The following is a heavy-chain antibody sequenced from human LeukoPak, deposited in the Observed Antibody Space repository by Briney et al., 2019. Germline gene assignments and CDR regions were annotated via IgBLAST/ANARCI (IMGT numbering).Heavy chain of an antibody. D-gene: IGHD3-22*01. V-gene: IGHV4-30-2*01. Sequence: PSETLSLTCAVSGGSISSGGYSWSWIRQPPGKGLGWIGYIYHSGSTYYNPSLKSRVTISVDRSKNQFPLKLSSVTAADTAGYYCAREGSSGYDNWFDPWGQGTLVTVSS. CDR1: GGSISSGGYS. J-gene: IGHJ5*02. CDR3: AREGSSGYDNWFDP. CDR2: IYHSGST.